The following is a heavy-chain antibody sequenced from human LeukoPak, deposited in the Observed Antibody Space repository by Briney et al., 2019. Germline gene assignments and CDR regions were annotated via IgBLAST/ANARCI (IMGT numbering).Heavy chain of an antibody. CDR2: IWYDGSNK. V-gene: IGHV3-33*01. CDR3: ARDHSSGWYSDYFDY. D-gene: IGHD6-19*01. Sequence: RSGGSLRLSCAASGFTFSSYGMHWVRQAPGKGLEWVAVIWYDGSNKYYADSVKGRFTISRDNSKNTLYLQMNSLRAEDTAVYYCARDHSSGWYSDYFDYWGQGTLVTVPS. J-gene: IGHJ4*02. CDR1: GFTFSSYG.